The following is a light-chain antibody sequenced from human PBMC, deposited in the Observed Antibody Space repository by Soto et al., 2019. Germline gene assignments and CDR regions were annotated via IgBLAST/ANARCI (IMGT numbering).Light chain of an antibody. J-gene: IGKJ4*01. Sequence: DIQMTQSPSSLSASVGDRVTITCQASQDISNYLNWYQQKPGKAPKLLIYDASNLETGVPSRFSGSGSGTDFTFTISSLQPEDIAKYYCQQYDNLPLTFGGGTKVEIQ. V-gene: IGKV1-33*01. CDR3: QQYDNLPLT. CDR2: DAS. CDR1: QDISNY.